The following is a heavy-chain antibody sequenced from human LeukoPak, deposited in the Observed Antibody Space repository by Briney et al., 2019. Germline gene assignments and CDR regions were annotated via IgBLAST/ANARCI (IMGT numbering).Heavy chain of an antibody. Sequence: PGGSLRLSCAASGFTVSSNYMSWVRQAPGKGLEWVSVIYSGGSTYYADSVKGRFTISRDNSKNTLYLQMNSLRAEDTAVYYCARHGSGSYYPPVGYWGQGTLVTVSS. D-gene: IGHD3-10*01. CDR2: IYSGGST. CDR3: ARHGSGSYYPPVGY. J-gene: IGHJ4*02. CDR1: GFTVSSNY. V-gene: IGHV3-66*04.